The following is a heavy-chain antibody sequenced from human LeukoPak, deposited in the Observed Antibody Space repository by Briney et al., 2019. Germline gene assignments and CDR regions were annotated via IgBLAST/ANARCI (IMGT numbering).Heavy chain of an antibody. Sequence: GGSLRLSCAASGFTFSSHSMNWVRQAPGKGLEWVSSIGSSSSYIYYADSVKGRFTISRDNSKNTLYLQMNSLRAEDTAVYYCAKYWQVGTPAFDYWGQGTLVTVSS. V-gene: IGHV3-21*04. J-gene: IGHJ4*02. CDR1: GFTFSSHS. CDR3: AKYWQVGTPAFDY. CDR2: IGSSSSYI. D-gene: IGHD2/OR15-2a*01.